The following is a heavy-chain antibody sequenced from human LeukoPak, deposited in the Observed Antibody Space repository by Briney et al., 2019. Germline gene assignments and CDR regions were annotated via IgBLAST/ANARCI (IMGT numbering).Heavy chain of an antibody. Sequence: SVKVSCKASGGTFSSYAISWVRQAPGQGLEWMGRIIPILGIANYAQKFQGRVTITTDESTSTAYMELSSLRSEDTAMYYCARGKTIFGVVRWFDPWGQGTLVTVSS. V-gene: IGHV1-69*04. CDR1: GGTFSSYA. CDR3: ARGKTIFGVVRWFDP. D-gene: IGHD3-3*01. J-gene: IGHJ5*02. CDR2: IIPILGIA.